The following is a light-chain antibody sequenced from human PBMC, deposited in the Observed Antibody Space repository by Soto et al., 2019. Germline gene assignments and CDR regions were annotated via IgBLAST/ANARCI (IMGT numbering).Light chain of an antibody. CDR3: QQRSNWPRSIT. CDR2: DAS. J-gene: IGKJ5*01. CDR1: QSVSSY. Sequence: EIVLTQSPATLSLSPGERATLSCRASQSVSSYLAWYQQKPGQAPRLLIYDASNRATGIPARFSGSGSGTDSTLTISSLEPEDFAVYYCQQRSNWPRSITFGQGTRLEIK. V-gene: IGKV3-11*01.